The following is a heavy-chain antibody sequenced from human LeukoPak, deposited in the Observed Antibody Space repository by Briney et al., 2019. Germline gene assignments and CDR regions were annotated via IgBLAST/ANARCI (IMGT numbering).Heavy chain of an antibody. CDR1: GFTFINYS. D-gene: IGHD4/OR15-4a*01. V-gene: IGHV3-21*01. Sequence: PGGSLRLSCAASGFTFINYSMNWVRQAPGKGLEWVSSIASASDGIYYADSVRGRFTISRDNAKNSLYLQMNRLRAEDTAVYYCVRIPNSANFPNWFDPWGQGTLVTVSS. CDR3: VRIPNSANFPNWFDP. J-gene: IGHJ5*02. CDR2: IASASDGI.